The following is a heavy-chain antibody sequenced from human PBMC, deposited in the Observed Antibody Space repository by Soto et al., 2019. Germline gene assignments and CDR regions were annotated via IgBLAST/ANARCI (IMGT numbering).Heavy chain of an antibody. CDR2: ISYDGSNK. V-gene: IGHV3-30*18. D-gene: IGHD6-19*01. CDR3: AKDQGSGWYRYYFDY. CDR1: GFTFSSYG. Sequence: QVQLVESGGGVVQPGRSLRLSCAASGFTFSSYGMHWVRQAPGKGLEWVAVISYDGSNKYYADSVKGRFTISRDNSKNTLYLQMNSLRAEDTAVYYCAKDQGSGWYRYYFDYWGQGTLVTVSS. J-gene: IGHJ4*02.